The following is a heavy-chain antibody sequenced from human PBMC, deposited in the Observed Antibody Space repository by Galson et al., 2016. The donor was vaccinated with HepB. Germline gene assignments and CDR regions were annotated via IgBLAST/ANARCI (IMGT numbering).Heavy chain of an antibody. Sequence: SETLSPTCSVSGRSISSDSYYWSWIRQSPGKGLQWIVSINYSGRTNHHLALKSRDTISADTSKNQISLRLSSVTAADTAVYYCERQNEGRWTVWYDPWGQGTLVTVSS. J-gene: IGHJ5*02. CDR1: GRSISSDSYY. D-gene: IGHD3-10*01. CDR2: INYSGRT. CDR3: ERQNEGRWTVWYDP. V-gene: IGHV4-61*01.